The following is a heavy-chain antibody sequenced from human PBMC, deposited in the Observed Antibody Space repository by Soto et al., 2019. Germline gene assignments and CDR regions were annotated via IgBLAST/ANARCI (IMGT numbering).Heavy chain of an antibody. CDR2: INHSEST. J-gene: IGHJ4*02. D-gene: IGHD4-17*01. Sequence: QVQLQQWGAGLLKPSETLSLTCAVYGGSFSGYYWSWIRQPPGKGLERIGEINHSESTNYNQSLKSRVTISVDTYTNQLSLKLSSVTAEATAVYYCARGGLRWPRAPGDYWGQGTLVTVSS. V-gene: IGHV4-34*01. CDR3: ARGGLRWPRAPGDY. CDR1: GGSFSGYY.